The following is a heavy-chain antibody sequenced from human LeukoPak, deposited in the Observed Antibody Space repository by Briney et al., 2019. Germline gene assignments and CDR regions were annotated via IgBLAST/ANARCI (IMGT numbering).Heavy chain of an antibody. J-gene: IGHJ5*02. D-gene: IGHD6-25*01. CDR1: GGSFSGYY. V-gene: IGHV4-34*01. CDR3: ARSKYSGGRRGWFDP. CDR2: INHSGST. Sequence: SETLSLTCAVYGGSFSGYYWSWIRQPPGKGLEWIGEINHSGSTNYNPSLKSRVTISVDTSKNQFSLKLSSVTAADTAVYYCARSKYSGGRRGWFDPWGQGTLVTVSS.